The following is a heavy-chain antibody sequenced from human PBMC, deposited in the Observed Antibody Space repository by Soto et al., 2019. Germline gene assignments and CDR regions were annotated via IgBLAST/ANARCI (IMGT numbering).Heavy chain of an antibody. CDR2: IKQDGSEK. CDR3: ARYLVLAYYYGMDV. V-gene: IGHV3-7*05. Sequence: GGSLRLSCAASGFTFSSYWMSWVRQAPGKGLEWVANIKQDGSEKYYVDSVKGRLTISRDNAKNSLYLQMNSLRAEDTAVYYCARYLVLAYYYGMDVWGQGTTVTVSS. J-gene: IGHJ6*02. D-gene: IGHD2-8*02. CDR1: GFTFSSYW.